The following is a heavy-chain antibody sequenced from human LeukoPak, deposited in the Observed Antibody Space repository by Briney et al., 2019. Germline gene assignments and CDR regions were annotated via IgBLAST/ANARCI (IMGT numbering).Heavy chain of an antibody. CDR2: IYYSGST. V-gene: IGHV4-39*01. D-gene: IGHD1-14*01. CDR1: GGSISSSSYY. Sequence: IPSETLSLTCTVSGGSISSSSYYWGWIRQPPGKGLEWIGSIYYSGSTYYNPSLKSRVTISVDTSKNQFSLKLSSVTAADTAVYYCARPEGQDAFDIWGQGTMVTVSS. CDR3: ARPEGQDAFDI. J-gene: IGHJ3*02.